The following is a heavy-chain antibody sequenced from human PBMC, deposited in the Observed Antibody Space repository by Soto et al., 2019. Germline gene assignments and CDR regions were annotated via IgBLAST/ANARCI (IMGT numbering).Heavy chain of an antibody. CDR3: ASRYGPSEFDH. CDR1: GDSISXXXXX. D-gene: IGHD3-9*01. J-gene: IGHJ4*02. V-gene: IGHV4-39*01. Sequence: QLQLQESGPGLVKSSETLSLTCSVSGDSISXXXXXXXXXXXXXXEGLEWIGNIHNNGGTQYNPSLDSRVTISVDTSANQFSLRLTSVTAADTAVYYCASRYGPSEFDHWGQGSLVTVSS. CDR2: IHNNGGT.